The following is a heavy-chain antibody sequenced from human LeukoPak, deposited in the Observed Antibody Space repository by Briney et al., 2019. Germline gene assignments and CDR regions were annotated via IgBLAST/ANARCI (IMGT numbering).Heavy chain of an antibody. Sequence: GGSLRLSCAASGFTFSSYSMNWVRQAPGKGLEWVANIKQDGSEKFYVDSVKGRFTISRDNAKSSLYLQMNSLRAEDTAVYYCAREEMSPWGQGTLVTVSS. CDR2: IKQDGSEK. J-gene: IGHJ5*02. V-gene: IGHV3-7*01. CDR3: AREEMSP. CDR1: GFTFSSYS.